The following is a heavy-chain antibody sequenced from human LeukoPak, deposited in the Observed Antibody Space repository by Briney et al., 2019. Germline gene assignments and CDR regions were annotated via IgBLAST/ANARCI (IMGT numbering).Heavy chain of an antibody. D-gene: IGHD2-15*01. CDR2: IWNDGSNK. J-gene: IGHJ4*02. Sequence: GGSLRLSCAASGFTFSSYGMHWVRQAPGRGLEWVAVIWNDGSNKYYADSVKGRFTISRDNSKNTLYLQMNSLRAEDTAVYYCARHRRYCSGGSCYSGYYFDSWGPGTLVTVSS. CDR1: GFTFSSYG. CDR3: ARHRRYCSGGSCYSGYYFDS. V-gene: IGHV3-33*01.